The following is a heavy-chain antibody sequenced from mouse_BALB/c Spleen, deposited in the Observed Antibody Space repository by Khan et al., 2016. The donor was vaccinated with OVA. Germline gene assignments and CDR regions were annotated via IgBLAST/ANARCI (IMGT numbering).Heavy chain of an antibody. CDR3: ARDRIDY. Sequence: QVQLQQSGAELAKPGASVKMSCKASGHTFTSYWMHWIKQRPGQGLEWIGYINPTAGYTYYKQKFKDQATLSADKSSSTAYMQLSSLTSDVAAVYYCARDRIDYWGQGTALTVSS. V-gene: IGHV1-7*01. J-gene: IGHJ2*01. CDR2: INPTAGYT. CDR1: GHTFTSYW.